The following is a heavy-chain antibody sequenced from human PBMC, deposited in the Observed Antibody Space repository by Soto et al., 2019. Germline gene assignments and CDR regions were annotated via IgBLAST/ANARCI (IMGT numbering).Heavy chain of an antibody. V-gene: IGHV3-74*01. J-gene: IGHJ4*02. CDR1: GFTFSSHW. CDR2: INTDGSST. D-gene: IGHD3-22*01. Sequence: GGSLRLSCAASGFTFSSHWMHWVRQVPGKGLVWVSRINTDGSSTNYADSVKGRFTISRDNAKNTVDLQMNSLRAEDTAVYYCARSSGYVDFWGQGTLVTVSS. CDR3: ARSSGYVDF.